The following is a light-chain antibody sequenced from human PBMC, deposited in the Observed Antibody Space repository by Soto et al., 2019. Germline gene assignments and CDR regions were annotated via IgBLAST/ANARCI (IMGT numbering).Light chain of an antibody. Sequence: QTVVTQEPSFSVSPGGTVTLTCGLSSGSVSTSYYPSWYQQNPGQAPRTLIYSTNTRSSGVPDRFSGSILGNKAALTITGAHADDESDYYCVLYMGSGIWVFGGGTKRTVL. J-gene: IGLJ3*02. CDR1: SGSVSTSYY. V-gene: IGLV8-61*01. CDR3: VLYMGSGIWV. CDR2: STN.